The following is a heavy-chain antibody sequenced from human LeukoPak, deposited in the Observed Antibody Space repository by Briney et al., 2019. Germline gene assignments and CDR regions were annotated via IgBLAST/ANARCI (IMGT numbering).Heavy chain of an antibody. CDR1: GGSVSGYY. CDR2: INHSGST. Sequence: SESLSLTCAVYGGSVSGYYCGWIRQPPGNGLDWMWEINHSGSTNYNPSLKSRVTISVDTPKNQFSLKLSSVTAADTAVYYCARGRGLYYYGSGSYDYWGQGTLVTVSS. D-gene: IGHD3-10*01. J-gene: IGHJ4*02. CDR3: ARGRGLYYYGSGSYDY. V-gene: IGHV4-34*01.